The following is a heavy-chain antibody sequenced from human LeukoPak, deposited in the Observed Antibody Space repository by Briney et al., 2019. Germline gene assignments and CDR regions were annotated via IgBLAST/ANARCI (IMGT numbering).Heavy chain of an antibody. CDR2: INPNSGGT. D-gene: IGHD6-19*01. CDR1: GYTFTGYY. Sequence: ASVKVSCKASGYTFTGYYMHWVRQAPRQGLEWMGWINPNSGGTNYAQKFQGRVTMTRDTSISTAYMELSRLRSDDTAVYYCARNLPIAVAGIIGFDPWGQGTLVTVSS. V-gene: IGHV1-2*02. CDR3: ARNLPIAVAGIIGFDP. J-gene: IGHJ5*02.